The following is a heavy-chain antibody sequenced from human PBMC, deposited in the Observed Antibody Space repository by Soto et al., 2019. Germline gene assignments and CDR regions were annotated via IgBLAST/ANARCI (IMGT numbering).Heavy chain of an antibody. CDR1: GYSFAGYW. D-gene: IGHD3-22*01. CDR3: ARQIYDSDTGPNFQYYFDS. CDR2: IDPSDSQT. V-gene: IGHV5-10-1*01. Sequence: PGESLKISCKGSGYSFAGYWITWVRQKPGKGLEWMGRIDPSDSQTYYSPSFRGHVTISATKSITTVFLQWSSLRASDTAMYYCARQIYDSDTGPNFQYYFDSWGQGTPVTVSS. J-gene: IGHJ4*02.